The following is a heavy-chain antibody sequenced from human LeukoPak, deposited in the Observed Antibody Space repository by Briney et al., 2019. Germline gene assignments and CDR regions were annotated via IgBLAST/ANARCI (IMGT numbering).Heavy chain of an antibody. CDR2: ISWNSGSI. CDR3: AKEQQLIYLTGGFDY. D-gene: IGHD3-9*01. CDR1: GFTFDDYA. V-gene: IGHV3-9*01. J-gene: IGHJ4*02. Sequence: GGSLRLSCAASGFTFDDYAMHWVRHAPGKGLEWVSGISWNSGSIGYADSVKGRFTISRDNAKNSLYLQMNSLRAEDTALYYCAKEQQLIYLTGGFDYWGQGTLVTVSS.